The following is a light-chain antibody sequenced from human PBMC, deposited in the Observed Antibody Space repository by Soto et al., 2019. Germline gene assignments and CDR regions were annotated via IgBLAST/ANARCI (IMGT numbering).Light chain of an antibody. CDR3: QQYGRSQT. J-gene: IGKJ1*01. CDR2: GAS. CDR1: QSDSSSY. V-gene: IGKV3-20*01. Sequence: EIVLTQSPGTLSLSPGERATLSCRASQSDSSSYLAWYQQKPGQAPRLLIYGASTRATGIPDRFSGSGSVTDFTLTISRLEPEDFEVYYCQQYGRSQTFGQGTKVEIK.